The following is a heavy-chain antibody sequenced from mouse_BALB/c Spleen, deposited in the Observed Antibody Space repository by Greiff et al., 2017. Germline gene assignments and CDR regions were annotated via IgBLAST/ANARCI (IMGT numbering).Heavy chain of an antibody. CDR3: ARDLFITTVVEMGYYKDYAMDY. J-gene: IGHJ4*01. Sequence: QVQLQQSGAELMKPGASVKISCKATGYTFSSYWIEWVKQRPGHGLEWIGEILPGSGSTNYNEKFKGKATFTADTSSNTAYMQLSSLTSEDSAVYYCARDLFITTVVEMGYYKDYAMDYWGQGTSVTVSS. V-gene: IGHV1-9*01. CDR1: GYTFSSYW. CDR2: ILPGSGST. D-gene: IGHD1-1*01.